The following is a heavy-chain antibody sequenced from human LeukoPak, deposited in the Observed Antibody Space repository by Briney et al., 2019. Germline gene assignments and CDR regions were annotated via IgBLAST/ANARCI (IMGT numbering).Heavy chain of an antibody. D-gene: IGHD3-9*01. CDR3: ARDVSDWFDIDY. Sequence: GASVKVSCKASGYTFTSYGINWVRQAPGQGLEWMGWISAYNGNTNYAQNLQGRVTMTTDTSTTTAYMELGSLRSDDTAVYYCARDVSDWFDIDYWGQGTLVTVSS. V-gene: IGHV1-18*01. J-gene: IGHJ4*02. CDR2: ISAYNGNT. CDR1: GYTFTSYG.